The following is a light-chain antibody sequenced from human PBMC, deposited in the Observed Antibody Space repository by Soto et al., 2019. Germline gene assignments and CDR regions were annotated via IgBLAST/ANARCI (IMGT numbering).Light chain of an antibody. Sequence: EIVLTQSPGTLSLSPGERATLSCRASQSVNNVYLAWYQQKPGQAPRLLIYDVSSRATGIPDRFSGSGSGTDFTLTISRLEPEDFAVYYCQQCGTSSRTFGQGTKLEIK. V-gene: IGKV3-20*01. CDR3: QQCGTSSRT. CDR1: QSVNNVY. CDR2: DVS. J-gene: IGKJ2*01.